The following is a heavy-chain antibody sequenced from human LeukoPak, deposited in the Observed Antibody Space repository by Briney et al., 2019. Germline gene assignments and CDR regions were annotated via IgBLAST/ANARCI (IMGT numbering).Heavy chain of an antibody. Sequence: PGGSLRLSCAASGFTFSTYTMHWVRQAPGKGLEWVAVMSFDGTNNYYADSVKGRFTISRDNAKNTMYLQMNSLRAEDTAVYYCARIGGSGSYSGHYFDHWGQGTLVTVSS. V-gene: IGHV3-30-3*01. CDR3: ARIGGSGSYSGHYFDH. J-gene: IGHJ4*02. CDR1: GFTFSTYT. CDR2: MSFDGTNN. D-gene: IGHD3-10*01.